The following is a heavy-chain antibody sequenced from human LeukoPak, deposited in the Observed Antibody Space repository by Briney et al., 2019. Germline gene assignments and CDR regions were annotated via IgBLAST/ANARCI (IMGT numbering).Heavy chain of an antibody. CDR3: ASSPRGTEYFHH. CDR1: GDSVCSYY. D-gene: IGHD3-10*01. V-gene: IGHV4-59*08. Sequence: SETLSLTCTVSGDSVCSYYWSWIRQPPGRGLECISYIYYSGSTNYKRALKRRVTTSGDTSKSQFSLMRSSVTAADSAVYCCASSPRGTEYFHHWGQGTLVTVSS. J-gene: IGHJ1*01. CDR2: IYYSGST.